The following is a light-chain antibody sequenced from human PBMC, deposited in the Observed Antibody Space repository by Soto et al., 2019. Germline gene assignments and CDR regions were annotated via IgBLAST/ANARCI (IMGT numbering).Light chain of an antibody. V-gene: IGLV2-14*01. CDR1: SGDIGSYNR. Sequence: QSALTQPASVSGSPGQSITISCTGTSGDIGSYNRVSWYQQHPGKAPKLIIYEVTDRPSGVSNRFSGSKSGNTASLTISGLQAEDEDEYYCRSYTNLNTRACVFGTGTKVTVL. CDR2: EVT. CDR3: RSYTNLNTRACV. J-gene: IGLJ1*01.